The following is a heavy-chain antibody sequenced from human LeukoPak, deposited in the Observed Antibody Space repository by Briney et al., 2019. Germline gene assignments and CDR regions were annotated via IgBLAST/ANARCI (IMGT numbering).Heavy chain of an antibody. CDR1: GGTFSSYA. J-gene: IGHJ6*04. V-gene: IGHV1-69*06. CDR3: ARVPFPKRGYSGYDYWYYYYGMDV. D-gene: IGHD5-12*01. Sequence: SVKVSCKASGGTFSSYAISWVRQTPGQGLEWMGGIIPIFGTANYAQKFQGRVTITADKSTSTAYMELSSLRSEDTAVYYCARVPFPKRGYSGYDYWYYYYGMDVWGKGTTVTVSS. CDR2: IIPIFGTA.